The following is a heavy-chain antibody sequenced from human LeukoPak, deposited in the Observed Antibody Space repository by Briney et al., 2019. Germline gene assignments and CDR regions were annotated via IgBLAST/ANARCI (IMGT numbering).Heavy chain of an antibody. CDR2: ISAYNGNT. V-gene: IGHV1-18*01. Sequence: ASVTVSCTASGYTFTSYGISWVRQAPGQGLEWMGWISAYNGNTNYAQKLQGRVTMTTDTSTSTAYMELRSLRSDDTAVYYCARILGYCSSTSCYDWFDPWGQGTLVTVSS. D-gene: IGHD2-2*01. CDR1: GYTFTSYG. CDR3: ARILGYCSSTSCYDWFDP. J-gene: IGHJ5*02.